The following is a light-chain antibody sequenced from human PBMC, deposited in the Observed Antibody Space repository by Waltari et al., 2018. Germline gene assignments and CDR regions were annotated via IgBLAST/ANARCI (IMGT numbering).Light chain of an antibody. CDR3: QQYYITPPT. Sequence: DIQMTQSPYSLSASVGDRVTITCRASQGISHSLAWYQQKAGKAPRLLLFTASRRESGVPSRFSVSESGTDYTLTISSLQPEDFATYYCQQYYITPPTFGQGTTVEIK. CDR1: QGISHS. V-gene: IGKV1-NL1*01. CDR2: TAS. J-gene: IGKJ1*01.